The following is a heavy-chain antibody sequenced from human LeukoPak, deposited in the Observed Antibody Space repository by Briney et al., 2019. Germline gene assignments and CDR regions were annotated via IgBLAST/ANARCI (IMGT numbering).Heavy chain of an antibody. CDR1: GYTFTSYG. CDR3: ARDGVGDYSEEGVWFDP. Sequence: ASVKVSCKASGYTFTSYGISWVRQAPGQGLEWMGWIGAYNGNTNYAQKLQGGVTMTTDTSTSTAYMELRSLRSDDTAVYYCARDGVGDYSEEGVWFDPWGQGTLVTVSS. D-gene: IGHD4-17*01. J-gene: IGHJ5*02. V-gene: IGHV1-18*01. CDR2: IGAYNGNT.